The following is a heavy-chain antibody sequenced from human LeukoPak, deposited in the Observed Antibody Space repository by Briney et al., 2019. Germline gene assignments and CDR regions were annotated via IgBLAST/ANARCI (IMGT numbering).Heavy chain of an antibody. CDR1: GYTFTGYY. V-gene: IGHV1-2*06. CDR2: INPNSGGT. CDR3: ARAVIDSSGYYYVDY. D-gene: IGHD3-22*01. J-gene: IGHJ4*02. Sequence: ASVKVSCKASGYTFTGYYMRWVRQAPGQGLEWMGQINPNSGGTNYAQKFQGRVTMTRDTSISTAYMELSRLRSDDTAVYYCARAVIDSSGYYYVDYWGQGTLVTVSS.